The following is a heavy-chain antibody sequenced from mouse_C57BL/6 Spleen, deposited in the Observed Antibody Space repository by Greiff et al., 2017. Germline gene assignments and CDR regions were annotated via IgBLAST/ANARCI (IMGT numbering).Heavy chain of an antibody. V-gene: IGHV1-69*01. CDR2: IDPSDSYT. J-gene: IGHJ2*01. CDR3: ARLLRSPYYFGY. D-gene: IGHD1-1*01. Sequence: QVQLQQSGAELVMPGASVKLSCKASGYTFTSYWMHWVKQRPGQGLEWIGEIDPSDSYTNYNQKFKGKSTFTVDKSSSTAYMQLSSLTSEDSAVYYCARLLRSPYYFGYRGHGTTLTVAT. CDR1: GYTFTSYW.